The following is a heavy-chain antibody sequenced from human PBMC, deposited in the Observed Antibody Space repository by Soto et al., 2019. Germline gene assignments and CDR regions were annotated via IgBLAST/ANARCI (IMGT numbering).Heavy chain of an antibody. CDR1: GGTFSSYT. J-gene: IGHJ3*02. CDR2: IIPILGIA. CDR3: ARVLSDSSGWLPIDAFDI. V-gene: IGHV1-69*02. D-gene: IGHD6-19*01. Sequence: QVQLVQSGAEVKKPGSSVKVSCKASGGTFSSYTISWVRQAPGQGLEWMGRIIPILGIANYAQKFQGRVTITADKSTSTAYMELSSLRYEDAAVYYCARVLSDSSGWLPIDAFDIWGQGTMVTVSS.